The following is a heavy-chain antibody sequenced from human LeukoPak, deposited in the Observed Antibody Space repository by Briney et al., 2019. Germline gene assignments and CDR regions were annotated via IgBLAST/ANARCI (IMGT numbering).Heavy chain of an antibody. V-gene: IGHV3-66*01. J-gene: IGHJ4*02. Sequence: GGSLRLSCAASGFTFSDYYMTWVRQAPGKGLEWVSLIYSAGDKYYADSVKGRFTISRDNFKNTLYLQMDSLRAEDTAVYHCARAALEFDNSGRGCWGRGTLVTVSS. CDR1: GFTFSDYY. CDR2: IYSAGDK. CDR3: ARAALEFDNSGRGC. D-gene: IGHD3-22*01.